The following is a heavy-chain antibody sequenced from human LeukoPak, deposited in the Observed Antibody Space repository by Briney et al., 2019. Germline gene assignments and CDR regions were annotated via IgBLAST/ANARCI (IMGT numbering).Heavy chain of an antibody. CDR3: ARVFRWEQPRIDY. CDR1: GGSFSSYY. Sequence: SETLSLTCAVYGGSFSSYYWSWIRQPPGKGLEWIGYIYYTGSTNYNPSLKSRVTISVDTSKNQFSLRLSSVTAADTAVYYCARVFRWEQPRIDYWGQGTLVTVSS. J-gene: IGHJ4*02. CDR2: IYYTGST. D-gene: IGHD1-26*01. V-gene: IGHV4-59*08.